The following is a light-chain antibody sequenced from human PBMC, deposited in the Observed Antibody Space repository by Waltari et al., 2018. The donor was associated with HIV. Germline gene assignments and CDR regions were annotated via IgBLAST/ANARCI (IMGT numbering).Light chain of an antibody. CDR3: SSYTGTIKL. CDR2: DVS. CDR1: HSDIGRY. Sequence: QSALTQPPSVSGSPGQSVTISCTGTHSDIGRYVSWYQQHPGQAPRLMIFDVSQRPSEISARFSGSKSGTTASLTISGLQTDDEADYFCSSYTGTIKLFGGGTKLTVL. J-gene: IGLJ3*02. V-gene: IGLV2-14*03.